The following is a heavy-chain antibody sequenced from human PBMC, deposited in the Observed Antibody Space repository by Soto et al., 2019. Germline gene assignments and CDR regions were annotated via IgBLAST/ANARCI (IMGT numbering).Heavy chain of an antibody. Sequence: WASVKVSCKASGGTFSSYAISWVRQAPGQGLEWMGGIIPIFGTANYAQKFQGRVTITADESTSTAYMQLSSLRSVDTAVYYCARRGGGDPPNAFDIWGQGTMVTGSS. CDR3: ARRGGGDPPNAFDI. D-gene: IGHD3-16*01. V-gene: IGHV1-69*13. J-gene: IGHJ3*02. CDR1: GGTFSSYA. CDR2: IIPIFGTA.